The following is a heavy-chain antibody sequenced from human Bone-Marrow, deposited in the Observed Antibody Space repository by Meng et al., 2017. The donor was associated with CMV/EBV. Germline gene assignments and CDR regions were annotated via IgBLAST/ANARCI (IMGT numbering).Heavy chain of an antibody. CDR3: ARWIFGLAVGNFAMDV. CDR1: GGTFSSYS. CDR2: IIPILGIT. J-gene: IGHJ6*02. Sequence: SVKVSCKASGGTFSSYSISWVRQAPGQGLEWMGRIIPILGITNQAQKFQGRVTITADKSTSTAYMEVSNLRADDTAVYYCARWIFGLAVGNFAMDVWGQGNTVTVSS. D-gene: IGHD3/OR15-3a*01. V-gene: IGHV1-69*02.